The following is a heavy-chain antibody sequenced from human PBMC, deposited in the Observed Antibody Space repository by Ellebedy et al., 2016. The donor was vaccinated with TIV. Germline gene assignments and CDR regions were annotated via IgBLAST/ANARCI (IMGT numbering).Heavy chain of an antibody. J-gene: IGHJ4*02. CDR3: ARGGGMGAAYCGGDCYLSVPGLFDY. V-gene: IGHV1-2*04. Sequence: ASVKVSCKASGYTFTGYYMHWVRQAPGQGLEWMGWINPNSGGTNYAQKFQGWVTMTRDTSISTAYMELSRLRSDDTAVYYCARGGGMGAAYCGGDCYLSVPGLFDYWGQGTLVTVSS. CDR2: INPNSGGT. CDR1: GYTFTGYY. D-gene: IGHD2-21*02.